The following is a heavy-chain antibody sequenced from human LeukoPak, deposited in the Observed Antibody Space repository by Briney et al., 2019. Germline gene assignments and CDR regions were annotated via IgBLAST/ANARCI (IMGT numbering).Heavy chain of an antibody. J-gene: IGHJ2*01. CDR1: GFTFDDYA. CDR3: AKDQQWLVLGYFDL. CDR2: ISWNSGSI. V-gene: IGHV3-9*01. D-gene: IGHD6-19*01. Sequence: GRSLRLSCAASGFTFDDYAVHWVRQAPGKGLEWVSGISWNSGSIGYADSVKGRFTISRDNAKNSLYLQMNSLRAENTALYYCAKDQQWLVLGYFDLWGRGTLVTVSS.